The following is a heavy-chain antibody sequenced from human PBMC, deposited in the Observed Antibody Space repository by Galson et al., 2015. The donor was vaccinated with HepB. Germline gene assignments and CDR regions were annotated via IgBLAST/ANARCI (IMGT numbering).Heavy chain of an antibody. Sequence: SLRLSCAASGFTFSGSAMHWVRQASGKGLEWVGRIRSKANSYATAYAASVKGRFTISRDDSKNTAYLQMNSLKTEDTAVYYCTRLVQGPGERSGGYWGQGTLVTVSS. V-gene: IGHV3-73*01. CDR3: TRLVQGPGERSGGY. D-gene: IGHD6-6*01. CDR1: GFTFSGSA. J-gene: IGHJ4*02. CDR2: IRSKANSYAT.